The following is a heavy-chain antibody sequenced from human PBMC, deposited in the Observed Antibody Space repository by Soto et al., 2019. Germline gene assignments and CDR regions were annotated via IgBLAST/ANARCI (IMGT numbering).Heavy chain of an antibody. CDR2: MNPNSGNT. CDR1: GYTFISYD. J-gene: IGHJ4*02. D-gene: IGHD3-9*01. V-gene: IGHV1-8*01. CDR3: ARDYYDILTGYSDFDY. Sequence: GASVKVSCKASGYTFISYDINWVRQATGQGLEWMGWMNPNSGNTGYAQKFQGRVIMTRNTSISTAYMELSSLRSEDTAVYYCARDYYDILTGYSDFDYWGQGTLVTVSS.